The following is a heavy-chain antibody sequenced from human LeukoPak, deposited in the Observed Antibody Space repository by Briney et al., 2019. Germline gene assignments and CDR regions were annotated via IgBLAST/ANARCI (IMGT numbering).Heavy chain of an antibody. CDR1: GGSISSYY. CDR3: ARSTVTTYFDY. J-gene: IGHJ4*02. CDR2: INYSGST. V-gene: IGHV4-59*01. D-gene: IGHD4-17*01. Sequence: PSETLSLTCTVSGGSISSYYWSWIRQPPGKGLEWIGYINYSGSTNYNPSLKSRVTISVDTSKNQFSLKLSSVTAADTAVYYCARSTVTTYFDYWGQGTLVTVSS.